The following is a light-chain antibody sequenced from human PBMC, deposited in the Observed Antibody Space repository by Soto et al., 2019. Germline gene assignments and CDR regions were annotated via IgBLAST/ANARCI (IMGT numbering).Light chain of an antibody. CDR3: QQYDNLVT. V-gene: IGKV1-33*01. Sequence: IQMNQSPSSVSASXGDRVTIYCQTSMEICNYLNWYQQTPGXATKLXIYDASNLETGVTSRFSGSGSGTDFTFTISSLQPEDIATYECQQYDNLVTFGGGTKVDIK. J-gene: IGKJ4*01. CDR2: DAS. CDR1: MEICNY.